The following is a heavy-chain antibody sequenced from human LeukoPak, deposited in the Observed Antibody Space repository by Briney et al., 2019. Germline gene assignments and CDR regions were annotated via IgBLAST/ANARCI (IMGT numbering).Heavy chain of an antibody. Sequence: GGSLRLSCAASGFSLSTYHMSWVRQAPGKGLEWISYITSGSDTIYYADSLKGRVTISRDNDKNSLYLQMNSLRVDDTARYYCARVGTEVAGIDFDYWGQGSLVTVSS. CDR2: ITSGSDTI. CDR3: ARVGTEVAGIDFDY. V-gene: IGHV3-48*01. CDR1: GFSLSTYH. J-gene: IGHJ4*02. D-gene: IGHD6-19*01.